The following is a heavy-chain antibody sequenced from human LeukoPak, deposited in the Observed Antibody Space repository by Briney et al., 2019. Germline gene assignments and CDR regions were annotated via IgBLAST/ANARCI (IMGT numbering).Heavy chain of an antibody. D-gene: IGHD3-9*01. J-gene: IGHJ3*02. V-gene: IGHV3-23*01. Sequence: GGSLRLSCAASGFTFSSYAMSWVRQAPGKGLEWVSVISGSGGSAYYADSVEGRFTISRDNSKNTLSLQMNSLRAEDTAVYYCAKGIGHAAILTGSDAFDIWGQGTMVTVSS. CDR3: AKGIGHAAILTGSDAFDI. CDR1: GFTFSSYA. CDR2: ISGSGGSA.